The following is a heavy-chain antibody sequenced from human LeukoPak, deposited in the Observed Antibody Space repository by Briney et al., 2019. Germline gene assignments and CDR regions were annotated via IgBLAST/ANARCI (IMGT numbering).Heavy chain of an antibody. CDR3: ARGGVYGGHAIDI. V-gene: IGHV4-30-4*01. CDR1: GGSISSGDYY. Sequence: SETLSLTCTVSGGSISSGDYYWSWIRQPPGKGLEWIGYIYYSGSTYYKSSLKSRVTISVDTSKNQFSLKLSSVTAADTAVYYCARGGVYGGHAIDIWGHGTLVTVSS. CDR2: IYYSGST. J-gene: IGHJ3*02. D-gene: IGHD4-23*01.